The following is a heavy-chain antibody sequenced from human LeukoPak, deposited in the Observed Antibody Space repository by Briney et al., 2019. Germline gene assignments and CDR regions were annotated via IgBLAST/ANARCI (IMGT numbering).Heavy chain of an antibody. V-gene: IGHV3-21*01. CDR1: GFTFSSYN. Sequence: GGSLRLSCAASGFTFSSYNMNWVRQAPGKGLEWVSSISSSSSFIYYADSLKGRFTISRDNAKNSLYLQMNSLRAEDTAVYYCARDLVVRAEDAFDIWGQGTMVTVSS. CDR3: ARDLVVRAEDAFDI. CDR2: ISSSSSFI. J-gene: IGHJ3*02. D-gene: IGHD3-10*01.